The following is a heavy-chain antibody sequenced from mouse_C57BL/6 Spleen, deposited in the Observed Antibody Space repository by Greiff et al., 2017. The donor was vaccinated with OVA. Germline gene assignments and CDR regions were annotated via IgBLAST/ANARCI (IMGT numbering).Heavy chain of an antibody. V-gene: IGHV1-15*01. CDR3: TRDAGTDYFDY. J-gene: IGHJ2*01. D-gene: IGHD4-1*01. CDR2: IDPETGGT. Sequence: VQLQQSGAELVRPGASVTLSCKASGYTFIDYEMHWVKQTPVHGLEWIGAIDPETGGTAYNQKFKGKAILTADKSSSTAYMELRSLTSEDSAVYYCTRDAGTDYFDYWGQGTTLTVSS. CDR1: GYTFIDYE.